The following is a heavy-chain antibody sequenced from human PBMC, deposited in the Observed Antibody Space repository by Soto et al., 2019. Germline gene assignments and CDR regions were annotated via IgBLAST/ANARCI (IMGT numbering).Heavy chain of an antibody. CDR2: ISGSGGST. Sequence: GGSLRLSCAASGFTFSSYAMSCVRQAPGKGLEWVSAISGSGGSTYYADSVKGRFTISRDNSKNTLYLQMNSLRAEDTAVYYCAKDGLRFLEWLSYFDYWGQGTLVTVSS. J-gene: IGHJ4*02. CDR1: GFTFSSYA. D-gene: IGHD3-3*01. V-gene: IGHV3-23*01. CDR3: AKDGLRFLEWLSYFDY.